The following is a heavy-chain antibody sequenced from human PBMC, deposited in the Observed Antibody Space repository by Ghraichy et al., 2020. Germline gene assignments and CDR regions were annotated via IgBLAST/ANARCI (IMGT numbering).Heavy chain of an antibody. CDR3: ATGGYYIDY. V-gene: IGHV3-15*07. CDR1: GFIFSNAW. D-gene: IGHD3-16*01. J-gene: IGHJ4*02. CDR2: IKSVVDGGTT. Sequence: GESLNISCAGSGFIFSNAWMNWVRQAPGKGLEWVGHIKSVVDGGTTDYAAPVKGRFIISRDDSKNTVYLQMNSLKTEDTAVYYWATGGYYIDYWGQGTLVIGSS.